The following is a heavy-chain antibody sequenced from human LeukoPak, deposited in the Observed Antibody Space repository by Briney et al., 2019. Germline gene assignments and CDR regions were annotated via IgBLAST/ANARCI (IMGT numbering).Heavy chain of an antibody. D-gene: IGHD5-18*01. CDR2: INQDGSEK. J-gene: IGHJ4*02. V-gene: IGHV3-7*01. CDR3: ARDGYGFDY. CDR1: GFTFRNYW. Sequence: GGSLRLSCAASGFTFRNYWMSWVRQAPGKGLEWVANINQDGSEKYYVDSVKGRFTISRDNAKNSLYLQMNSLRAEDMAVYYCARDGYGFDYWGQGTLVTVSS.